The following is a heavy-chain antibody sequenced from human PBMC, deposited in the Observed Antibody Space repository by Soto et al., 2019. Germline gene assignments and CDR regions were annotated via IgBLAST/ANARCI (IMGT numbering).Heavy chain of an antibody. D-gene: IGHD2-15*01. V-gene: IGHV5-10-1*01. CDR2: IDPSDSYT. J-gene: IGHJ3*02. CDR1: GYSFTSYW. CDR3: ALKRGGGDDAFDI. Sequence: GEYLKISCKGSGYSFTSYWISWVRQMPGKGLEWMGRIDPSDSYTNYSPSFQGHVTISADKSISTAYLQWSSLKASDTAMYYCALKRGGGDDAFDISCQGTMVTVSS.